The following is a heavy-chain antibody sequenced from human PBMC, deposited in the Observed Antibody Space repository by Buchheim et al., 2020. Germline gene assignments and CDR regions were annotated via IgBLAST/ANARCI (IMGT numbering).Heavy chain of an antibody. J-gene: IGHJ4*02. V-gene: IGHV3-23*01. CDR3: AKSYDSSGYYVLED. D-gene: IGHD3-22*01. CDR1: GLTFNIHA. Sequence: EVQLLESGGGLVQPGGSLRLSCEVSGLTFNIHAMSWVRQAPGKGLEWVSLIGAGTGSTFSADSVQARFTTSRDNGKKTLYLQMDSLRAEDTAVYYCAKSYDSSGYYVLEDWGQGAL. CDR2: IGAGTGST.